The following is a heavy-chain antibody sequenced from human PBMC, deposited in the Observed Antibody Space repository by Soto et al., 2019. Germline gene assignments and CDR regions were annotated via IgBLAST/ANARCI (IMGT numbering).Heavy chain of an antibody. D-gene: IGHD5-12*01. CDR3: TTGQYSGYDPYYYGMGV. CDR2: IKSKTDSGTT. Sequence: PGGSLRLSCAASGFTFSNAWMSWVRQAPGKGLEWVGRIKSKTDSGTTDYAAPVKGRFTISRDDSKNTLYLQMNSLKTEDTAVYYCTTGQYSGYDPYYYGMGVWGQGTTVT. J-gene: IGHJ6*02. CDR1: GFTFSNAW. V-gene: IGHV3-15*01.